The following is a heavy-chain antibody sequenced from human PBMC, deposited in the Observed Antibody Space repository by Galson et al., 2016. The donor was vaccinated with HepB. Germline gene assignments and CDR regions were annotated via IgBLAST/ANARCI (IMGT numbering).Heavy chain of an antibody. CDR1: GFTFSSYS. CDR3: ARDRVSGDFWSGWYTGIGMDV. CDR2: IRSSSSTI. D-gene: IGHD3-3*01. Sequence: SLRLSCAASGFTFSSYSMNWVRQAPGKGLEWVSYIRSSSSTIYYADSVKGRFTISRDNAKNSLYLQMNSLRDEDTAVYYCARDRVSGDFWSGWYTGIGMDVWGQGTTVTVSS. V-gene: IGHV3-48*02. J-gene: IGHJ6*02.